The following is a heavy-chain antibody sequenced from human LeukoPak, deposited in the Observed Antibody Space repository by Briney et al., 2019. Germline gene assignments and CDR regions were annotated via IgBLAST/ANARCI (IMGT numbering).Heavy chain of an antibody. CDR3: AKDPRGGYSGSWYFDY. CDR2: IWYDGSNK. V-gene: IGHV3-33*06. D-gene: IGHD5-12*01. Sequence: GGSLRLSCAASGFAFSSYDMHWVRQAPGKGLAWVAIIWYDGSNKYYEDSVKGRFTISRDNSKNTLYLQMNSLTAEDTAVYYCAKDPRGGYSGSWYFDYWGQGTLVTVSS. CDR1: GFAFSSYD. J-gene: IGHJ4*02.